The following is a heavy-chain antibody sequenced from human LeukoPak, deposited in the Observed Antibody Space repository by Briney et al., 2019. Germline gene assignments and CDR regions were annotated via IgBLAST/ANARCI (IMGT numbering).Heavy chain of an antibody. CDR3: ARHTYGDYVSNNWFDP. D-gene: IGHD4-17*01. CDR2: IYPGDSGT. Sequence: GESLKISCKGSGYSFTSYWIGWVRQMPGKGLEWMGIIYPGDSGTRYSPSFQGQVTISADKSISTAYLQWSSLKASDTAMYYCARHTYGDYVSNNWFDPWGQGTLVTVSS. V-gene: IGHV5-51*01. J-gene: IGHJ5*02. CDR1: GYSFTSYW.